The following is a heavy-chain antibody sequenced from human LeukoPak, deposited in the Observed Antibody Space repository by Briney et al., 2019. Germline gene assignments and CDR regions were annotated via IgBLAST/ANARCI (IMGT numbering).Heavy chain of an antibody. V-gene: IGHV1-58*02. CDR1: GFTFTSSA. CDR3: AAEVSEGQLVPRVGY. Sequence: SVKVSCKASGFTFTSSAMQWVRQARGQRLEWIGWIVVGSGNTNYAQKFQERVTITRDMSTSTAYMELSSLRSEDTAAYYCAAEVSEGQLVPRVGYWGQGTLVTVSS. CDR2: IVVGSGNT. D-gene: IGHD6-6*01. J-gene: IGHJ4*02.